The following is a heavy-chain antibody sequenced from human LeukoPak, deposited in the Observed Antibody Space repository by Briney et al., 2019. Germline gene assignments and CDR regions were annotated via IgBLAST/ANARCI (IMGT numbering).Heavy chain of an antibody. CDR3: ARGVYYYDSCGYPYFDY. J-gene: IGHJ4*02. CDR2: INPNSGGT. Sequence: ASVKVSCKASGYTFTGYYMHWVRQAPGQGLEWMGWINPNSGGTNYAQKFQGRVTMTRDTSISTAYMELSRLRSDDTAVYYCARGVYYYDSCGYPYFDYWGQGTLVTVSS. D-gene: IGHD3-22*01. V-gene: IGHV1-2*02. CDR1: GYTFTGYY.